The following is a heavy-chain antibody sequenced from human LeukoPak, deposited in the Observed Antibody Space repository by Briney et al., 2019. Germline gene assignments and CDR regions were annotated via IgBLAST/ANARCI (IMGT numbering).Heavy chain of an antibody. CDR1: GGSLSSSNW. CDR2: IYHSGST. D-gene: IGHD7-27*01. J-gene: IGHJ5*02. Sequence: PSETLSLTCAVSGGSLSSSNWWSWVRQPPGKGLEWIGEIYHSGSTNYNPSLKSRVTISVDKSKNQFSLKLSSVTAADTAVYYCARWGSRTAGWFDPWGQGTLVTVSS. V-gene: IGHV4-4*02. CDR3: ARWGSRTAGWFDP.